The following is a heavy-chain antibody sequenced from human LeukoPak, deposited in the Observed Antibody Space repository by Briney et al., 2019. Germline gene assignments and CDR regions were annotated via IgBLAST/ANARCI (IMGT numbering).Heavy chain of an antibody. D-gene: IGHD6-13*01. J-gene: IGHJ4*02. CDR3: ARDLAAAGTDY. Sequence: GGSLRLSCAASGFTFSDYYMTWIRQAPGKGLEWVSYISSSSSTIYYADSVKGRFTISRDNAKNSLYLQMNSLRAEDTAVYYCARDLAAAGTDYWGQGTLVTVSS. CDR1: GFTFSDYY. V-gene: IGHV3-11*04. CDR2: ISSSSSTI.